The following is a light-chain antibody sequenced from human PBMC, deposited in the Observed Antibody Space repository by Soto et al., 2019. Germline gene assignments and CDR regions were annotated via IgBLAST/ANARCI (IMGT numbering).Light chain of an antibody. CDR2: EVS. J-gene: IGLJ2*01. CDR1: SSDVGGYKF. CDR3: SSYTRSSSVV. V-gene: IGLV2-14*01. Sequence: SALTQPASVSGSPGQSITISCTGTSSDVGGYKFVSWYQHHPGKAPKLIIYEVSNRPSGVSNRFSGSKSGNTASLTISGLQAEDEADYYCSSYTRSSSVVFGGGTKLTVL.